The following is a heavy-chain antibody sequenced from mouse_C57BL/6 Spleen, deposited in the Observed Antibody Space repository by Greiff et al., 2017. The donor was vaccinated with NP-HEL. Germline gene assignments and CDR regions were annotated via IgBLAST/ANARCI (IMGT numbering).Heavy chain of an antibody. Sequence: QVQLQQPGAELVMPGASVKLSCKASGYTFTSYWMHWVKQRPGQGLEWIGEIDPSDSYTNYNQKFNGKSTLTVDKSSSTAYMQLSSLTSEDSAVYYCARGGTTVVDAMDYWGQGTSVTVSS. D-gene: IGHD1-1*01. CDR1: GYTFTSYW. J-gene: IGHJ4*01. V-gene: IGHV1-69*01. CDR3: ARGGTTVVDAMDY. CDR2: IDPSDSYT.